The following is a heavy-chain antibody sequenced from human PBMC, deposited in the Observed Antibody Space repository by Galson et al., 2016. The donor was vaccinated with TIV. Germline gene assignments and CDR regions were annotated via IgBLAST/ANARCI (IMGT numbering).Heavy chain of an antibody. CDR1: GFTFGDYT. D-gene: IGHD1-1*01. CDR3: TRGSLEP. J-gene: IGHJ5*02. CDR2: ITNIASGGTT. V-gene: IGHV3-49*03. Sequence: SLRLSCAGSGFTFGDYTVSWFRQAPGKGLEWVGLITNIASGGTTGYAASVKGRFTISRDDSKSVAYLQMNSLKTEDTALYYCTRGSLEPWGQGTLVSVSS.